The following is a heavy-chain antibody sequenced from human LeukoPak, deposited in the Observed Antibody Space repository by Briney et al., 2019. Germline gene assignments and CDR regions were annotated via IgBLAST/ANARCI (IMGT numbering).Heavy chain of an antibody. CDR3: ASPDLVVVPAAMGDYYYGMDV. D-gene: IGHD2-2*01. V-gene: IGHV1-69*13. Sequence: GAPLKVSCKASGCTFSSYAIRWVRQSPGQGLEWMGGIIPIFGTANYAQKFQGRVTITADESTSTAYMELSSLRSEDTAVYYCASPDLVVVPAAMGDYYYGMDVWGQGTTVTVSS. CDR1: GCTFSSYA. J-gene: IGHJ6*02. CDR2: IIPIFGTA.